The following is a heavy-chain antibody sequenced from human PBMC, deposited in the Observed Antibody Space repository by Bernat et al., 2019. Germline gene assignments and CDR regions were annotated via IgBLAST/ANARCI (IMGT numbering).Heavy chain of an antibody. J-gene: IGHJ6*03. CDR3: ARDSTNMVQGVPGYYYYYYMDV. CDR2: ISSSSSYI. V-gene: IGHV3-21*05. Sequence: EVQLVESGGGLVKPGGSLRLSCAASGFTFSSYSMNWVRQAHGKGLEWVSYISSSSSYIYYADSLKGRFTISRDNAKNSLYRQMNSLRAEDTAVYYCARDSTNMVQGVPGYYYYYYMDVWGKGTTVTVSS. CDR1: GFTFSSYS. D-gene: IGHD3-10*01.